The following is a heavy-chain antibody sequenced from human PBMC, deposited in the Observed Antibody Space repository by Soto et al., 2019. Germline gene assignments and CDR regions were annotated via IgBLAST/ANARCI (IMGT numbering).Heavy chain of an antibody. CDR2: IYYSGST. D-gene: IGHD5-12*01. CDR3: ARGGSGYDFDY. J-gene: IGHJ4*02. CDR1: GGSISSGGYN. Sequence: QVQLQESGPGLVKPSQTLSLTCTVSGGSISSGGYNWSWTRNHQGKGLGWIGYIYYSGSTYSNPSLKSRVTISVDTSKNQFSLKLSSVTAADTAVYYCARGGSGYDFDYWGQGTLVTVSS. V-gene: IGHV4-31*03.